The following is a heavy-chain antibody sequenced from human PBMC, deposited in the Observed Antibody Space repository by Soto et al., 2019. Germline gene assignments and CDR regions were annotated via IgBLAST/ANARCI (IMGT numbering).Heavy chain of an antibody. Sequence: QVPLVQSGAEVTKPGASVKVSCTASGYTFTTYYLHWVRQAPGQGLECMGIISPDGGRTSYAQKFQGRVNMTRATSTRTVSLELNLLISEDTAVYYCATRDPGHYWGQGTLVPVSS. V-gene: IGHV1-46*01. CDR3: ATRDPGHY. CDR1: GYTFTTYY. CDR2: ISPDGGRT. J-gene: IGHJ4*02.